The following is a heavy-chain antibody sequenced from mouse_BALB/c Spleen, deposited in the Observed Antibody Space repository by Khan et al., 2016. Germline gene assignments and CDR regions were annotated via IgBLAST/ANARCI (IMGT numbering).Heavy chain of an antibody. V-gene: IGHV1-87*01. CDR1: GYTFTYYW. Sequence: QVQLQQSGAELARPGASVKLSCKASGYTFTYYWMQWIKQRPGQGLEWIGAIYPGDGDTRYTQNFKGKATLTADKSSSTAYMQLNNLASEDSAVYYCARGNSYDDYDDWGEGTTLPVSS. J-gene: IGHJ2*01. CDR2: IYPGDGDT. D-gene: IGHD2-4*01. CDR3: ARGNSYDDYDD.